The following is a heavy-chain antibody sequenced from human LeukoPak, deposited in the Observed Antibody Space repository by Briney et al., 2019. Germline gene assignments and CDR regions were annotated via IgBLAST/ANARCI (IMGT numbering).Heavy chain of an antibody. CDR3: ARDEPLYYGSGSFYYYGMDV. V-gene: IGHV4-4*07. CDR2: IYTSGST. CDR1: GGSISSYY. J-gene: IGHJ6*02. Sequence: SETLSLTCTVSGGSISSYYWSWIRQPARKGLEWIGRIYTSGSTNYNPSLKSRVTMSVDTSKNQFSLKLSSVTAADTAVYYCARDEPLYYGSGSFYYYGMDVWGQGTTVTVSS. D-gene: IGHD3-10*01.